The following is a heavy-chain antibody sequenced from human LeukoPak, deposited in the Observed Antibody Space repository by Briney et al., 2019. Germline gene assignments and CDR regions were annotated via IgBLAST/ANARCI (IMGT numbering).Heavy chain of an antibody. CDR3: VRSDFWSGYPLFYYYMDV. V-gene: IGHV4-59*01. D-gene: IGHD3-3*01. J-gene: IGHJ6*03. CDR2: INYSGST. Sequence: SETLSLTCTVSGGSIGSYYWSWIRQPPGKGLEWIGYINYSGSTDYSPSLKSRATISVDTSKNQFSLNLSSLTAADTAVYYCVRSDFWSGYPLFYYYMDVWGKGTTVTVSS. CDR1: GGSIGSYY.